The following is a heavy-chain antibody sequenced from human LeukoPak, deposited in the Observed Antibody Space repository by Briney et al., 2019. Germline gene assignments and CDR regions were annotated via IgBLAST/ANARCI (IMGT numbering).Heavy chain of an antibody. V-gene: IGHV3-7*01. CDR3: ARVFSYDLKF. Sequence: GGSLRLSCAASGFTFSSYWMTWVRQAPGKGREWVATIKQDGSEKYCVDSVKGPFTISRHNAKISLYLQMNSLSAEDTAVYYCARVFSYDLKFWGQGTLVTVSS. J-gene: IGHJ4*02. CDR1: GFTFSSYW. D-gene: IGHD5-18*01. CDR2: IKQDGSEK.